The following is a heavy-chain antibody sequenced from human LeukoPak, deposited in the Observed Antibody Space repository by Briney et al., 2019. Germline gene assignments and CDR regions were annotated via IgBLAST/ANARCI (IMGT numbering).Heavy chain of an antibody. V-gene: IGHV3-15*01. CDR1: GFTFSNAW. D-gene: IGHD2-2*01. Sequence: PGGSLRLSCAASGFTFSNAWMSWVRQAPGKGLEWVGRIKSKTNGGTTDYAAPVKGRFTISRDDSKDTLYLQMNSLKTEDTPMYYCKTRGNIVVVPSALTNWFDPWGQGTLVTVSS. J-gene: IGHJ5*02. CDR3: KTRGNIVVVPSALTNWFDP. CDR2: IKSKTNGGTT.